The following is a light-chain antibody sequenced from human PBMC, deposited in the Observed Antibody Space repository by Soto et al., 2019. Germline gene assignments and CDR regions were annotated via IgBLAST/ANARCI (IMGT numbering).Light chain of an antibody. J-gene: IGKJ4*01. CDR1: QSVTGTY. CDR2: DAS. Sequence: EIALTQSPGTLSLSPGERATLSCRASQSVTGTYLAWYQQKPGQAPRLLIYDASSRATGISDKFSGSGSGPDFTLTISRLEPEDFAVYYCQQYGGSLITFGGGTKVEIK. CDR3: QQYGGSLIT. V-gene: IGKV3-20*01.